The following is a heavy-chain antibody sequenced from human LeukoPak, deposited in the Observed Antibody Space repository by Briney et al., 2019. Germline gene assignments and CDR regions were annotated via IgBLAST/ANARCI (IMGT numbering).Heavy chain of an antibody. CDR1: GGSFSGYY. CDR3: ARDVGYTYYYDSSGYHYDY. CDR2: INHSGST. Sequence: PSETLSLTCAVYGGSFSGYYWSWIRQPPGKGLEWIGEINHSGSTNYNPSLKSRVTISVDTSKNQFSLKLSSVTAADTAVYYCARDVGYTYYYDSSGYHYDYWGQGTLVTVSS. D-gene: IGHD3-22*01. V-gene: IGHV4-34*01. J-gene: IGHJ4*02.